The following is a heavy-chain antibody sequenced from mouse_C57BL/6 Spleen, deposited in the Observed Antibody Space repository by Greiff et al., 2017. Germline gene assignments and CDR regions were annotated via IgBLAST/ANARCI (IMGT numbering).Heavy chain of an antibody. CDR2: IDPSDSDT. Sequence: QVQLQQPGAELVRPGSSVKLSCKASGYTFTSYWMHWVKQRPIQGLEWIGNIDPSDSDTHYNQKFKDKATLTVDTSSSTAYMQLSSLTSEDSAVYYCGRAYYDSSRWYFDVWGTGTTVTVSS. V-gene: IGHV1-52*01. J-gene: IGHJ1*03. CDR1: GYTFTSYW. CDR3: GRAYYDSSRWYFDV. D-gene: IGHD1-1*01.